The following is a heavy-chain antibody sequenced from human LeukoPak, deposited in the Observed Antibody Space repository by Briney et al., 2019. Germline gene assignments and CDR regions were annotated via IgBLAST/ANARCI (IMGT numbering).Heavy chain of an antibody. Sequence: GGSLRLSCTASGFTFSSYGMHWVRQAPGKGLEWVAVIWYDGSNKDYADSVKGRFTISRDNSKNTLYLQMNSLRAEDTAVYYCAKRGDSGYDRFFDYWGQGTLVTVSS. CDR1: GFTFSSYG. CDR2: IWYDGSNK. D-gene: IGHD5-12*01. V-gene: IGHV3-33*06. J-gene: IGHJ4*02. CDR3: AKRGDSGYDRFFDY.